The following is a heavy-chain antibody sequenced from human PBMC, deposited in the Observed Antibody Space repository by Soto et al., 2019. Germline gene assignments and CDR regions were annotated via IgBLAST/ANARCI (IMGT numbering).Heavy chain of an antibody. Sequence: TLSRSCSVSGGSISSGDYYWSWIRQHPGKGLEWIGYIYYSGSTYYNPSLKSRVTISVDTSKNQFSLKLSSVTAADTAVYYCARTYYDILTGRNWFDPWGRGSLVTVS. CDR3: ARTYYDILTGRNWFDP. J-gene: IGHJ5*02. CDR1: GGSISSGDYY. CDR2: IYYSGST. D-gene: IGHD3-9*01. V-gene: IGHV4-31*03.